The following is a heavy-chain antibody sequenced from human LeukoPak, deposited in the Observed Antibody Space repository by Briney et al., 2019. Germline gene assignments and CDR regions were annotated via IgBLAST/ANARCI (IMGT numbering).Heavy chain of an antibody. Sequence: ASVKVSCKASGYTFTSYAMHWVRQAPGQRLEWMGWINAGNGNTKYSQKFQGRVTITRDTSASTAYMGLSSLRSEDTAVYYCARPMVRGVNWFDPWGQGTLVTVSS. D-gene: IGHD3-10*01. CDR2: INAGNGNT. J-gene: IGHJ5*02. V-gene: IGHV1-3*01. CDR3: ARPMVRGVNWFDP. CDR1: GYTFTSYA.